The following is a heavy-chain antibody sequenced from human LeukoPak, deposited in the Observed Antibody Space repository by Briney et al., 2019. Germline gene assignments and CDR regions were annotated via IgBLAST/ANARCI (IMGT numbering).Heavy chain of an antibody. D-gene: IGHD5-24*01. Sequence: ASVKVSCKASGGTFSSYAISWVRQAPGQGLEWVGWINTYTGKAEYAQNYQGRVSVTTDMSTNTAFMEVRNLRSDDTAVYFCARGQYNYALDVWGQGTLLTVSS. CDR1: GGTFSSYA. CDR2: INTYTGKA. CDR3: ARGQYNYALDV. V-gene: IGHV1-18*01. J-gene: IGHJ3*01.